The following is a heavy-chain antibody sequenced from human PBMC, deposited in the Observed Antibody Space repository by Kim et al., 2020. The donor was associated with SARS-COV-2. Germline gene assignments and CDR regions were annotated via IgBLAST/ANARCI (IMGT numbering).Heavy chain of an antibody. CDR1: GGSISSYY. Sequence: SETLSLTCTVSGGSISSYYWSWIRQPPGKGLEWIGYIYYSGSTNYNPSLKSRVTISVDTSKNQFSLKLSSVTAADTAVYYCARSYSGYDWGGSFDYWGQGTLVTVSS. CDR2: IYYSGST. J-gene: IGHJ4*02. V-gene: IGHV4-59*13. CDR3: ARSYSGYDWGGSFDY. D-gene: IGHD5-12*01.